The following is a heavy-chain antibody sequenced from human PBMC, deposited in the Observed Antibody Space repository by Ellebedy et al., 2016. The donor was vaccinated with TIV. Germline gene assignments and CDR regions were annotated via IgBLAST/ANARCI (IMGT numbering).Heavy chain of an antibody. CDR1: GFTFSSYA. J-gene: IGHJ4*02. CDR2: ISGSGGTT. Sequence: GESLKISCATSGFTFSSYAMTWVRQAPGKGLEWVSAISGSGGTTHYADSVKGRFTISRDDSKNTLYLQMNSLRAEDTAVYYCAKGLYYDSSGYFQLFDSWGQGTLVTVSS. CDR3: AKGLYYDSSGYFQLFDS. D-gene: IGHD3-22*01. V-gene: IGHV3-23*01.